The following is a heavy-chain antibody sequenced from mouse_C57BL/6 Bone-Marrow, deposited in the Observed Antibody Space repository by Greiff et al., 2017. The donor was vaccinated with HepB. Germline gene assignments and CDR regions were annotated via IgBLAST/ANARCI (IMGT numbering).Heavy chain of an antibody. Sequence: EVQLVESGGGLVQPGGSLKLSCAASGFTFSDYYMYWVRQTPEKRLEWVAYISNGGGSTYYPDTVKGRFTISRDNAKNTLYLQMSRLKSEDTAMYYCARQLLRGYFDVWGTGTTVTVSS. V-gene: IGHV5-12*01. J-gene: IGHJ1*03. CDR3: ARQLLRGYFDV. D-gene: IGHD3-2*02. CDR1: GFTFSDYY. CDR2: ISNGGGST.